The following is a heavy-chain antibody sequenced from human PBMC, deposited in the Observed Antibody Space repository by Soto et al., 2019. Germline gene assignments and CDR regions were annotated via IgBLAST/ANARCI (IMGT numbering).Heavy chain of an antibody. CDR1: GCSISSYY. J-gene: IGHJ5*02. Sequence: PSETLSLTCTVSGCSISSYYWSWIPQPAGKGLEWIGRIYTSGSTNYNPSLKSRVTMSVDTSKNQFSLKLSSVTAADTAVYYCARNTADFGVVINHNWFEPWGQGRLVNVS. V-gene: IGHV4-4*07. CDR2: IYTSGST. D-gene: IGHD3-3*01. CDR3: ARNTADFGVVINHNWFEP.